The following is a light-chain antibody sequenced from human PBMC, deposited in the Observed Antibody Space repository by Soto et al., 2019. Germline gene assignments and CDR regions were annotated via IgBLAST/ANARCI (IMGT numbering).Light chain of an antibody. Sequence: DIQMTQSPSTLSASVGDRVTISCRASQSISNWLAWYQQKPGKAPKLLIYDASSLESGVPSRFSGSGSGTEFTLTISSLQPEDFATYYCQKYEGYPYTFGPGTRLEIK. CDR2: DAS. CDR1: QSISNW. CDR3: QKYEGYPYT. J-gene: IGKJ5*01. V-gene: IGKV1-5*01.